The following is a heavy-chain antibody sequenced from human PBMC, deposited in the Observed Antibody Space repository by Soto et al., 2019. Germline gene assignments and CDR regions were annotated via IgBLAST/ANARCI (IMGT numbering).Heavy chain of an antibody. D-gene: IGHD2-15*01. V-gene: IGHV1-69*13. CDR1: GGTFSSYA. J-gene: IGHJ2*01. CDR3: ARSVVVVAAYWYFDL. CDR2: IIPIFGTA. Sequence: SVKVSCKASGGTFSSYAISWVRQAPGQGLEWMGGIIPIFGTANYAQKFQGRVTITADESTSTAYMELSSLRSEDTAVYYCARSVVVVAAYWYFDLWGRGTLVTVSS.